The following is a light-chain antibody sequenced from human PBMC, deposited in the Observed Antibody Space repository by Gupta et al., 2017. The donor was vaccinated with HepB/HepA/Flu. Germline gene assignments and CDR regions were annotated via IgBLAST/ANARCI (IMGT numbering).Light chain of an antibody. J-gene: IGKJ1*01. V-gene: IGKV1-5*03. CDR3: QYYKGYSWT. CDR1: QSISNW. CDR2: ETS. Sequence: DIQMTQSPSTLSAFVGDRVTITCRASQSISNWLAWYQQKPGKAPKLLIYETSNLESGVPSRFSGSGSGTESTLTISSLQPDDFATYYCQYYKGYSWTFGQGTKVEIK.